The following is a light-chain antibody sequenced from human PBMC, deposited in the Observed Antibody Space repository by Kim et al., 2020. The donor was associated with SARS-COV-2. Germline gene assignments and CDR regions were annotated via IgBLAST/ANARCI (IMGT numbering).Light chain of an antibody. J-gene: IGKJ2*01. V-gene: IGKV3-20*01. CDR1: QTVSSGY. CDR3: QHYGASHYT. Sequence: EIVLTQSPGTLSLSPGERATLSCRASQTVSSGYLAWYQQKPGQAPRLLIYGPSTRITGIPDRFSGSGSGTDFTLTISRLEPEDFAVYYCQHYGASHYTFGQGTKLEIK. CDR2: GPS.